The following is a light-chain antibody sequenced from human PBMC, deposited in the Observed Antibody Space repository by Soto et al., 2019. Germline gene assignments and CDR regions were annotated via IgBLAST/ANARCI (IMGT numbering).Light chain of an antibody. V-gene: IGKV1-5*01. CDR2: DAS. CDR1: QSISSW. Sequence: IQMTQSPSTLSASVGDRVTITCRASQSISSWLAWYQQKPGKAPKLLIYDASSLESGVPSRFSGSGPGTEFTLTISSLQPDDFATYYCQQYNSYSPYTFGQGTKLEIK. CDR3: QQYNSYSPYT. J-gene: IGKJ2*01.